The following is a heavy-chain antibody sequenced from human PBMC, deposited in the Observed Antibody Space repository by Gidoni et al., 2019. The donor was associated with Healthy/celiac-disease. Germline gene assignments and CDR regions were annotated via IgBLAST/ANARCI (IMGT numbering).Heavy chain of an antibody. V-gene: IGHV5-51*01. Sequence: EVQLVQSGAEVKKPGESLKISCQGSGYSFTRYWIGWVRQMPGKGLEWMGIIYPGDSDTRYSPSFQGQVTISADKSISTAYLQWSSLKASDTAMYYCARRAWNGYSYGPCDYWGQGTLVTVSS. CDR2: IYPGDSDT. CDR3: ARRAWNGYSYGPCDY. D-gene: IGHD5-18*01. CDR1: GYSFTRYW. J-gene: IGHJ4*02.